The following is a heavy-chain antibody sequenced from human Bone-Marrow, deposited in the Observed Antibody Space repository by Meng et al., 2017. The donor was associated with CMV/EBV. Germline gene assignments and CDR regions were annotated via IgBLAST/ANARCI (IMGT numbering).Heavy chain of an antibody. CDR2: ISSSSSYI. J-gene: IGHJ4*02. D-gene: IGHD1-1*01. V-gene: IGHV3-21*01. CDR1: GCTFSSYS. CDR3: ARDGLEPHDY. Sequence: GEPLTISCAASGCTFSSYSMNWVRQAPGKGLEWDSSISSSSSYIYYADSVKGRFTISRDNAKNSLYPQTNSLRAEDTAVYYCARDGLEPHDYWGQGTLVTVSS.